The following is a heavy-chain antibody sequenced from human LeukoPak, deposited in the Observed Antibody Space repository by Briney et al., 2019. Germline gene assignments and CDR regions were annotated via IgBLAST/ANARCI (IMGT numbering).Heavy chain of an antibody. CDR3: ARMLEF. V-gene: IGHV3-48*03. CDR1: GFTFSNYA. CDR2: ISSSGSTT. Sequence: GGSLRLSCAASGFTFSNYAMNWVRQAPGKGLEWVSYISSSGSTTYYADSVKGRFTISRDNAKNSLFLQMNSLRAEDTAVYFCARMLEFWGQGTLVTVSS. J-gene: IGHJ4*02.